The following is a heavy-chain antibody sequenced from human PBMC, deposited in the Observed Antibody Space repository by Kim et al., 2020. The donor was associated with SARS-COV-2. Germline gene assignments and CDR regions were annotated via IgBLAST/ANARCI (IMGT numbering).Heavy chain of an antibody. J-gene: IGHJ4*02. CDR3: ATAVRGASQSF. Sequence: GGSLRLSCVASGITFSKYWMRWVRQAPGMGLESVANIHNDGSDEYYVDSVKGRFTISRDNAKNSLYLQMNSLRAEDTAVYYCATAVRGASQSFWGQGTLVTVSS. CDR1: GITFSKYW. CDR2: IHNDGSDE. V-gene: IGHV3-7*01. D-gene: IGHD3-16*02.